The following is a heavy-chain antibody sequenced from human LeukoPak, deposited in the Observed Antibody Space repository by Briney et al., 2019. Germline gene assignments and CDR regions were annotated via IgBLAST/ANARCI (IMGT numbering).Heavy chain of an antibody. D-gene: IGHD1-26*01. V-gene: IGHV3-30*04. Sequence: GRSLRLSCAASGFTFSSYALHWVRQAPGKGLEWVAVISYEGKNKYYSDSVKGRFTISRDNSKNTMHLQMNSLRAEDTAVYYCARENRKWELGEAFDIWGQGTMVAVSS. J-gene: IGHJ3*02. CDR2: ISYEGKNK. CDR3: ARENRKWELGEAFDI. CDR1: GFTFSSYA.